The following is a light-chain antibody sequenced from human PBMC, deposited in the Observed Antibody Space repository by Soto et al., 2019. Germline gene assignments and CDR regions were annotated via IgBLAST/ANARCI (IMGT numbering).Light chain of an antibody. CDR1: QSVTMA. V-gene: IGKV3-11*01. J-gene: IGKJ4*01. CDR3: QQRSDWPPSHT. Sequence: EIVLAQSPATLSLSPGERAALSCRGSQSVTMALAWYQQKPGQAPRLLIFATSHRATDIPTRFSGSESETDFTLTISSLEPEDCAVYCCQQRSDWPPSHTFSGGTKVDIK. CDR2: ATS.